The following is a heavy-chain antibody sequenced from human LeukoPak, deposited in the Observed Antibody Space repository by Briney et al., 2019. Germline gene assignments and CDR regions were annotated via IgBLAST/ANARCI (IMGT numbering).Heavy chain of an antibody. CDR3: ARGGGSNHAYFGY. CDR2: FWYDASRE. CDR1: GFTFSSSG. V-gene: IGHV3-33*01. J-gene: IGHJ4*02. Sequence: GGSLRLSCAASGFTFSSSGMHWVRQAPGKGLEWVSVFWYDASREYYADSVKGRFTISRDSSKNTLYLQMNGLRAEDTAVYYCARGGGSNHAYFGYWGQGILVTVAS. D-gene: IGHD5-12*01.